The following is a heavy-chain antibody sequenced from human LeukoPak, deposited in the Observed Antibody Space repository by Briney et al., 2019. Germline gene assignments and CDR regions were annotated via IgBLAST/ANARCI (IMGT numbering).Heavy chain of an antibody. D-gene: IGHD3-9*01. Sequence: GGSLRLSCAASGFTVSSNYMSWVRQAPGKGLEWVAVIYSGGSTYYADSVKGRFTISRDNSKNTLYLQMNSLRAEDTAVYYCARFNYDILTGSNWFDPWGQGTLVTVSS. V-gene: IGHV3-53*01. CDR2: IYSGGST. J-gene: IGHJ5*02. CDR3: ARFNYDILTGSNWFDP. CDR1: GFTVSSNY.